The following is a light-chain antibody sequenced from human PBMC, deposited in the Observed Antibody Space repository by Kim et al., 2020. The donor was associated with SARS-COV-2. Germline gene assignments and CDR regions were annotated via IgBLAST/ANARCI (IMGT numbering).Light chain of an antibody. CDR2: DVS. Sequence: GQSITISCTGTSSDVDGYNYVAWYQQHPGKAPRLMIYDVSNRPSGVSNRFSGSKSGNTASLTISGLQAEDEADYYCSSYTSSSTRVFGGGTQLTVL. CDR1: SSDVDGYNY. J-gene: IGLJ3*02. CDR3: SSYTSSSTRV. V-gene: IGLV2-14*03.